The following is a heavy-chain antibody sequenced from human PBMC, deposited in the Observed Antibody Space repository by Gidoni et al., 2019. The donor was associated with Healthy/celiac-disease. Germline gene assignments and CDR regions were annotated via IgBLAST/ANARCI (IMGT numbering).Heavy chain of an antibody. J-gene: IGHJ4*02. CDR2: INHSGSA. D-gene: IGHD3-22*01. CDR3: ARERKTYYYDSSYIDY. CDR1: GGSDSGYY. V-gene: IGHV4-34*01. Sequence: QQQLQQSGAGLLKPSETLSLTCVVSGGSDSGYYWTWIRQPPGKVLEWMGEINHSGSAKYNPSLKSRVAISVGTSKNQLSLKLSCVTAADTAVYYCARERKTYYYDSSYIDYWGQGTLVTVSS.